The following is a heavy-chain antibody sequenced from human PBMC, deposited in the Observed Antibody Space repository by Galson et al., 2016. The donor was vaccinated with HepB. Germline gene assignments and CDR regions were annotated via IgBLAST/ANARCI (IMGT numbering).Heavy chain of an antibody. CDR3: ALLNWYVVGEDVNFDY. Sequence: SLRLSCAASGFTFNNYAMSWVRQAPGKGLEWVSGVSGSGAGTYYADSVKGRVTISRDISKNTLWLQMNSLRAEDTAVYYCALLNWYVVGEDVNFDYWGQGTLVTVSS. J-gene: IGHJ4*02. CDR1: GFTFNNYA. D-gene: IGHD1-1*01. CDR2: VSGSGAGT. V-gene: IGHV3-23*01.